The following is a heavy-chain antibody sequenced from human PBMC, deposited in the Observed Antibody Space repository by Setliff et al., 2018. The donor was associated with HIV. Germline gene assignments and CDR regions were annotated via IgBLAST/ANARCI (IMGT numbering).Heavy chain of an antibody. CDR1: GGSFSNYY. CDR3: ARGRDCGDNSCLLRLYYHYGMDA. V-gene: IGHV4-34*01. CDR2: VVEEGHT. J-gene: IGHJ6*02. D-gene: IGHD2-21*01. Sequence: SETLSLTCAVYGGSFSNYYWSWIRQIPGKGLEWIGEVVEEGHTDYNPSLKSRVTISVDTSKKQFSLKVASVTAADTGVYFCARGRDCGDNSCLLRLYYHYGMDAWGPGTAVTVSS.